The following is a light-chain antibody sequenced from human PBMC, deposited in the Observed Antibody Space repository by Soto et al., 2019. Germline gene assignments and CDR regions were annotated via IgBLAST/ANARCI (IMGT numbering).Light chain of an antibody. CDR2: GAS. V-gene: IGKV3-15*01. CDR1: QSVSSN. Sequence: EIVLTQSPCTLSLSPGERATLSCRASQSVSSNLAWYQQKPGQAPRLLIYGASTRATGIPARFSGSGSGTEFTLTISSLQSEDFAVYHCQQYNNWPPSLGGGTKVDIK. J-gene: IGKJ4*01. CDR3: QQYNNWPPS.